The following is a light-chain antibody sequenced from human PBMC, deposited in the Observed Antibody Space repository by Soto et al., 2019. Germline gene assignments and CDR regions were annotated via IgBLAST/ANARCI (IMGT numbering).Light chain of an antibody. CDR2: GNS. CDR1: SSNIGARYD. V-gene: IGLV1-40*01. J-gene: IGLJ3*02. CDR3: QSYDSSLSGWV. Sequence: QSVLTQPPSVSGAPGQRVTISCTGSSSNIGARYDVHWYQQLPGTAPKLLIYGNSNRPSGVPDRFSGSKSGTSAFLAITGLQAEDEADYYCQSYDSSLSGWVFGGGTKLTVL.